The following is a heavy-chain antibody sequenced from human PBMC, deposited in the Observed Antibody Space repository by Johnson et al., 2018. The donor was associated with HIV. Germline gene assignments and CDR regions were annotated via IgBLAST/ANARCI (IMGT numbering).Heavy chain of an antibody. Sequence: VQLVESGGGVVRPGGSLRLSCAASGFTFDYYGMSWVRQAPGKGLEWVSGIDWNGGRQGYVDSVKGRFTISRDNAKNSLYMEMNSLRAEDTALYYCARQHNYDSSGRGGGLDIWGQRTMVTVSS. CDR1: GFTFDYYG. CDR3: ARQHNYDSSGRGGGLDI. J-gene: IGHJ3*02. V-gene: IGHV3-20*04. D-gene: IGHD3-22*01. CDR2: IDWNGGRQ.